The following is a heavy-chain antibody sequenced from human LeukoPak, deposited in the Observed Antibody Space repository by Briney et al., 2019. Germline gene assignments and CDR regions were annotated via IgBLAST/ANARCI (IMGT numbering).Heavy chain of an antibody. CDR3: ARGRGFLGAGDY. CDR2: IYYSGST. CDR1: GGSISSYY. Sequence: SETLSLTCTVSGGSISSYYWNWIRQPPGKGLEWIGYIYYSGSTNYNPSLKSRVTISVDTSKNQFSLKLSSVTAADTAVYYCARGRGFLGAGDYWGQGTLVTVSS. D-gene: IGHD1-26*01. J-gene: IGHJ4*02. V-gene: IGHV4-59*01.